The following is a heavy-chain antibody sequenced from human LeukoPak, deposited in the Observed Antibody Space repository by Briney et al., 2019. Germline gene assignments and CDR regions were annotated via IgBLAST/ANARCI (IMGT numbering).Heavy chain of an antibody. CDR2: VHNVGST. Sequence: SETLSLTCTVSGVSTTNGIYYWAWIRQSPGKGLEWIGSVHNVGSTYYNLSLRSRVTMPIDTSKNQFSLRLNSVTAAYTAVYYCARHAEYNSGWHFYLDHWGQGILVTVSS. V-gene: IGHV4-39*01. D-gene: IGHD6-19*01. J-gene: IGHJ4*02. CDR1: GVSTTNGIYY. CDR3: ARHAEYNSGWHFYLDH.